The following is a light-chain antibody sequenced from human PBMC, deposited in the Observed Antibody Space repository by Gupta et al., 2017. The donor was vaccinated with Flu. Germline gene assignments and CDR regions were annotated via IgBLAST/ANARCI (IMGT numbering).Light chain of an antibody. V-gene: IGLV2-23*02. CDR1: SSDVGNYDL. CDR2: EVT. CDR3: CSYADSRTFV. Sequence: TSSDVGNYDLVSWFQQQSGKAPKLIIYEVTQRPSGVSNRFFGSKSGNTASLRISGLQAEDEGDYYCCSYADSRTFVFGTGTKVTV. J-gene: IGLJ1*01.